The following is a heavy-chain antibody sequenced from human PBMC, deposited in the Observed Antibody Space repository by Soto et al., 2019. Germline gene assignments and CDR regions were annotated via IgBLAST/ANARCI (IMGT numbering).Heavy chain of an antibody. V-gene: IGHV4-59*01. CDR1: GGSISSYY. J-gene: IGHJ4*02. Sequence: SETLSLTCTVSGGSISSYYWSWIRQPPGKGLEWIGYIYYSGSTNYNPSLKSRVTISVDTSKNQFSLKLSSVTAADTAVYYCASTAITMVRGVTPFDYWGQGTLVTVSS. CDR3: ASTAITMVRGVTPFDY. CDR2: IYYSGST. D-gene: IGHD3-10*01.